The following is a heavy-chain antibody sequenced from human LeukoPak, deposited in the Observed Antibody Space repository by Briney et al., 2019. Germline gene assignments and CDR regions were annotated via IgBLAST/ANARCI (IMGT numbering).Heavy chain of an antibody. D-gene: IGHD3-22*01. Sequence: AGGSLRLSCAASGFTFSSSAMSWVRQAPGKGLEWVSSISGSGSGGSTYYADSVKGRFTISRDNSKNTLYLQMNSLRAEDTAVYYCAREWFVPTLFDYWGQGTLVTVSS. V-gene: IGHV3-23*01. CDR2: ISGSGSGGST. CDR3: AREWFVPTLFDY. CDR1: GFTFSSSA. J-gene: IGHJ4*02.